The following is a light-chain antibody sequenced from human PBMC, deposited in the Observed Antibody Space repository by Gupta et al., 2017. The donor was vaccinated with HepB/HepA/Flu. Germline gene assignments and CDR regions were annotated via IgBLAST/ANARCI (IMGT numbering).Light chain of an antibody. J-gene: IGKJ2*01. CDR3: QQYTNGHPSYT. CDR2: GAS. Sequence: DIVMTQSPATLSVSLGERATLSCRASQSVSSNLAWYKQRPGQAPRLLIYGASTRSIGIPGRFSGSGDGTEVTLTIISLQSEDFAVYFCQQYTNGHPSYTFGQGTKLEIK. V-gene: IGKV3-15*01. CDR1: QSVSSN.